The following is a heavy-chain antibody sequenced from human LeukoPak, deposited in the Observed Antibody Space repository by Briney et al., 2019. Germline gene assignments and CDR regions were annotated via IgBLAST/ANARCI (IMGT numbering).Heavy chain of an antibody. CDR3: AREERLAAAGVDYYYYYMDV. D-gene: IGHD6-13*01. J-gene: IGHJ6*03. CDR2: ISWNGDST. V-gene: IGHV3-43D*03. Sequence: PGGSLRLSCAASGFTFDDYGMHWVRQAPGKGLEWVSLISWNGDSTYYAESVKSRFTISRDNSKNSLYLQMNNLRSEDTALYYCAREERLAAAGVDYYYYYMDVWGKGTTVTVSS. CDR1: GFTFDDYG.